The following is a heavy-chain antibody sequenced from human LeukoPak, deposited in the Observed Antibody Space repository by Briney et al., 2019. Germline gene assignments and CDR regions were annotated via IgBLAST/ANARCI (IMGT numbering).Heavy chain of an antibody. D-gene: IGHD1-14*01. CDR1: GFTFSSYA. V-gene: IGHV3-30-3*01. CDR3: ARESGAGMTTILSYYYYYGMDV. Sequence: PGGSLRLSCAASGFTFSSYAMHWVRQAPGKGLEWVAVKSYDGSNKYYADSVKGRFTISRDNSKNTLYLQMNSLRAEDTAVYYCARESGAGMTTILSYYYYYGMDVWGHGTTVTVSS. J-gene: IGHJ6*02. CDR2: KSYDGSNK.